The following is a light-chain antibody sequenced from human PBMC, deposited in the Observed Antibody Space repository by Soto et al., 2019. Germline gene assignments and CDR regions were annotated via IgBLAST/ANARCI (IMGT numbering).Light chain of an antibody. Sequence: DIVMTQSPDSLAVSLGERATINCKSSQSVFYSSNNKHYLAWYQQKPGQPPKLFIYWASTRESGVPDRFSGSGSGTDFTLTTISLQAEDVAVYYCQQYYTTPRTFGQGTKVEIK. CDR1: QSVFYSSNNKHY. CDR3: QQYYTTPRT. J-gene: IGKJ1*01. CDR2: WAS. V-gene: IGKV4-1*01.